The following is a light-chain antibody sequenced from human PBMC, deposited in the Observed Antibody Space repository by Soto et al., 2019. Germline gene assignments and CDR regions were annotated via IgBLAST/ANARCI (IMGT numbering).Light chain of an antibody. CDR1: SSDVGGYNY. J-gene: IGLJ1*01. CDR3: CSYAGSRYV. V-gene: IGLV2-11*01. Sequence: QSVLTQPRSVSGSPGQSVTISCTGTSSDVGGYNYVSWYQQHPGKAPKLMIYDVSKRPSGVPDRFSGSKSGNTASLTLSGLQAEAEADYYCCSYAGSRYVFGTGTKLTVL. CDR2: DVS.